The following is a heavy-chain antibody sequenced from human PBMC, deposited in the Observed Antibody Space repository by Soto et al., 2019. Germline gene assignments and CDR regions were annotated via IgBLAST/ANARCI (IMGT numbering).Heavy chain of an antibody. CDR1: GFTFSSYA. J-gene: IGHJ4*02. V-gene: IGHV3-23*01. CDR2: ISGSGGST. CDR3: AKIAAAGIY. D-gene: IGHD6-13*01. Sequence: PGGSLRLSCAASGFTFSSYAMSWVRQAPGKGLEWVSAISGSGGSTYYADSVKGRFTISRDNSKTPLYLQMNSLRADATAVYYCAKIAAAGIYWGPGTLVNVSS.